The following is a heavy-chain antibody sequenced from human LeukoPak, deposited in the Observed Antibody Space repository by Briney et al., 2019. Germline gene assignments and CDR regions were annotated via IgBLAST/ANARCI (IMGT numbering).Heavy chain of an antibody. D-gene: IGHD5-12*01. CDR3: ARDGVATITYDY. V-gene: IGHV3-23*01. J-gene: IGHJ4*02. CDR1: GFTFSSYA. CDR2: ISGSGGAT. Sequence: GGSLRLSCAASGFTFSSYAMSWVRQAPGKGLEWVSVISGSGGATYYADSVKGRFTISRDNSKNTLYLQMNSLRAEDTAVYYCARDGVATITYDYWGQGTLVTVSS.